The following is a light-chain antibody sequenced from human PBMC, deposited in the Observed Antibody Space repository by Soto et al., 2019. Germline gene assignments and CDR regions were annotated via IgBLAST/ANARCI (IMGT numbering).Light chain of an antibody. CDR2: GAS. J-gene: IGKJ1*01. V-gene: IGKV3-20*01. CDR1: QNIIKAS. CDR3: QHPGDFRWT. Sequence: IGLTHSPRTLPLCPADRPTLSCPVTQNIIKASLVWYQVKPGQAPKRLIYGASSSATGIPDRFSGRGFGTDFTLTISRLEPEDFAAYYCQHPGDFRWTFGQGTKVDIK.